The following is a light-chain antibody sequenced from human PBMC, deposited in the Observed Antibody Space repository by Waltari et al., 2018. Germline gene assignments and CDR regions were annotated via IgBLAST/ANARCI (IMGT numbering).Light chain of an antibody. CDR3: QQYDVSPLT. Sequence: EIVLTQSPGTLSLSPGEGATLSCRTSQTIRTTYLAWYQQKPGQAPTLLIYGAFTMATCIPDRFTGSGSGTDFSLTISILEPEDFATYYCQQYDVSPLTFGGGTKVEIK. CDR2: GAF. V-gene: IGKV3-20*01. CDR1: QTIRTTY. J-gene: IGKJ4*01.